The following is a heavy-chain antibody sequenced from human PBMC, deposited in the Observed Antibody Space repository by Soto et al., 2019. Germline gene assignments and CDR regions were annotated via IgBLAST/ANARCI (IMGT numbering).Heavy chain of an antibody. CDR3: AREGIAVADLDY. V-gene: IGHV3-74*01. CDR1: GVAFSSYW. J-gene: IGHJ4*02. CDR2: INSDGSST. Sequence: PXGSLRLSCAASGVAFSSYWMHWVRQAPGKGLVWVSRINSDGSSTTYADSVKGRFTISRDNAKNTLYLQMNSLRADDTAVYYCAREGIAVADLDYWGQGTLVTVSS. D-gene: IGHD6-19*01.